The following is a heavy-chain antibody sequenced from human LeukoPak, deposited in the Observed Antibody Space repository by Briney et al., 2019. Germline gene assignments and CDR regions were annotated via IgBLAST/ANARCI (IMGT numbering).Heavy chain of an antibody. V-gene: IGHV3-48*03. CDR1: GFTFSSYE. J-gene: IGHJ6*03. CDR2: ISSSGSTI. CDR3: AKAAGYCSGGNCYGGLYYYYYYMDV. Sequence: GGSLRLSCAASGFTFSSYEMNWVRQAPGKGLEWGSCISSSGSTIYYADSVKGRFTISRDNAENSLYLQMNSLRAEDTAIYYCAKAAGYCSGGNCYGGLYYYYYYMDVWGKGTTVTISS. D-gene: IGHD2-15*01.